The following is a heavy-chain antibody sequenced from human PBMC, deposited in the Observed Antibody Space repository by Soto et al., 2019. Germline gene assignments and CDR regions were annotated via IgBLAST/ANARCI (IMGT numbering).Heavy chain of an antibody. J-gene: IGHJ5*02. V-gene: IGHV4-61*01. D-gene: IGHD2-15*01. CDR1: GGSVSSGSYY. CDR3: ARVLLKGVFDP. Sequence: SEPLSLTCTVSGGSVSSGSYYWSWIRQPPGKGLEWIGYIYYSGSTNYNPSLKSRVTISVDTSKNQFSLKLSSVTAADTAVYYCARVLLKGVFDPWGQGTLVTVSS. CDR2: IYYSGST.